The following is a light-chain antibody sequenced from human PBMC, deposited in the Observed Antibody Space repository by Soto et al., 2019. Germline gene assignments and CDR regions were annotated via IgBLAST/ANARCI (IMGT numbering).Light chain of an antibody. CDR3: AAWDDRLNGYV. J-gene: IGLJ1*01. V-gene: IGLV1-44*01. CDR2: GKN. CDR1: SSNIGSNT. Sequence: QSVMTQAPSASGTPGQRVTISCSGSSSNIGSNTVNWYQQLPGTAPQLLIYGKNQRPSGVPDRFSGSQSGTSASLAISGLQSEDEADYYCAAWDDRLNGYVFGTGTKVTVL.